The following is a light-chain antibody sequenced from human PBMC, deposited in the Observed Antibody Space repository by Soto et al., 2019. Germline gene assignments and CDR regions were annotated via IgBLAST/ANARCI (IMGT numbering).Light chain of an antibody. CDR3: CSYAGSSTPYV. CDR1: SSDVGSYSL. CDR2: EVS. V-gene: IGLV2-23*02. J-gene: IGLJ1*01. Sequence: QSALTQPASVSGSPGQSITISCTGTSSDVGSYSLVSWYQQHPGKAPKLMIYEVSKRSSGVSNRFSGSKSGNTASLTISGLQAEDEADYYCCSYAGSSTPYVFGTGTKVTVL.